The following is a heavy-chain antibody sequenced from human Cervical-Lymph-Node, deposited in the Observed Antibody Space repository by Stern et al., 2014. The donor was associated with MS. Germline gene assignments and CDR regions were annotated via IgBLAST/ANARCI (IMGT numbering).Heavy chain of an antibody. CDR3: ARGDLTLDY. Sequence: EVQLVESGGGLGKPGESLRLSCAASGFSLSSYGMHWVRQAPGKGLEWLSYIPSTSGSGLYYADSVKGRFTISRDNAKNSLYLQMNSLRDDDTALYYCARGDLTLDYWGQGTLVTVSS. V-gene: IGHV3-48*02. CDR2: IPSTSGSGL. D-gene: IGHD3-9*01. J-gene: IGHJ4*02. CDR1: GFSLSSYG.